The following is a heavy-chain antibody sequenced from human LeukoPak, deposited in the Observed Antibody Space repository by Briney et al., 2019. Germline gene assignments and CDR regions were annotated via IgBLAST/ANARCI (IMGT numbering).Heavy chain of an antibody. CDR1: GFNFGIYG. CDR2: MWDDGTNE. Sequence: GGSLRLSCTASGFNFGIYGMHWVRQAPGKGLEWVAVMWDDGTNEYYVESVKGRFTISRDNGRRTLYLQMNSLRVEDTAVYYCARDSIVVVPAARALDYWGQGTLVTVSS. D-gene: IGHD2-2*01. V-gene: IGHV3-33*01. CDR3: ARDSIVVVPAARALDY. J-gene: IGHJ4*02.